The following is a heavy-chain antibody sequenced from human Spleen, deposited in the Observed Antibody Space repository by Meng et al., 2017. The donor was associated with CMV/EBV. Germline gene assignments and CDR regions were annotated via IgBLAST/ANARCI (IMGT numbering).Heavy chain of an antibody. CDR3: AAYYGDYPYYYYYGMDV. CDR1: GYTFTDYY. V-gene: IGHV1-2*02. J-gene: IGHJ6*02. D-gene: IGHD4-17*01. Sequence: ASVKVSCKASGYTFTDYYIHWVRQAPGQGLEWMGWINPNGGGTNYAQNFQGRITVTRDTSITTAYMELSRLRSDDTAVYYCAAYYGDYPYYYYYGMDVWGQGTTVTVSS. CDR2: INPNGGGT.